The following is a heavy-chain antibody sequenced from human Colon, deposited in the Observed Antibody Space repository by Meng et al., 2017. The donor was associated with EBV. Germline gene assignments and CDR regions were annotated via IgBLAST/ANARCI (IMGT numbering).Heavy chain of an antibody. V-gene: IGHV1-3*01. J-gene: IGHJ4*02. Sequence: VLLVLAGAEVKKPGASVKVSGTASGYTCTSYAIHWVRQAPGQRLEWMGWINGGNGNTKYSQKCQGRVTITRDTSASTAYMELSSLRSEDTAVYYCARDVVVPAALTVRIDYWGQGTLVTVSS. CDR2: INGGNGNT. CDR1: GYTCTSYA. D-gene: IGHD2-2*01. CDR3: ARDVVVPAALTVRIDY.